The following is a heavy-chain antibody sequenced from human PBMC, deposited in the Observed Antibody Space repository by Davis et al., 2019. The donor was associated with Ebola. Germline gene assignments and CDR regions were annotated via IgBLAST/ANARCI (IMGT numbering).Heavy chain of an antibody. Sequence: MPSETLSLTCAVYGGSFSGYYWSWVRQAPGKGLEWIGEINHSGSTNYNPSLKSRVTISVDTSKNQFSLKLSSVTAADTAVYYCARLGGYYYDSSGYYSYNWFDPWGQGTLVTVSS. CDR2: INHSGST. CDR1: GGSFSGYY. V-gene: IGHV4-34*01. D-gene: IGHD3-22*01. CDR3: ARLGGYYYDSSGYYSYNWFDP. J-gene: IGHJ5*02.